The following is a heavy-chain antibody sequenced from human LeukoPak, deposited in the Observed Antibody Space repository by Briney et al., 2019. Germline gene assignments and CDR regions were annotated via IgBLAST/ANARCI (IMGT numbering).Heavy chain of an antibody. J-gene: IGHJ4*02. V-gene: IGHV3-66*01. CDR1: GFTVSDNY. D-gene: IGHD6-19*01. CDR3: ARENKAVAAHYFDY. Sequence: PGGSLRLSCAASGFTVSDNYMSWVRLAPGKGLEWASVIYSGGSTYYADSVKGRFTISRDNSKNTLYLQMNSLRAEDTAVYYCARENKAVAAHYFDYWGQGTLVTDSS. CDR2: IYSGGST.